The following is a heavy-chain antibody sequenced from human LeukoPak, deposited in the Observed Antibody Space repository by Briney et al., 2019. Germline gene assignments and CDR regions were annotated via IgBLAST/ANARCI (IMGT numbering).Heavy chain of an antibody. CDR3: ARSRDYYSYDY. J-gene: IGHJ4*02. D-gene: IGHD3-22*01. CDR2: IYYSGST. CDR1: GGSISSYY. V-gene: IGHV4-59*01. Sequence: SETLSLTCTVSGGSISSYYWSWIRQPPGKGLEWIGYIYYSGSTNYNPSLKSRVTISVDTSKNQFSLKLSSVTAADTAVYYCARSRDYYSYDYWGQGTLVTVSS.